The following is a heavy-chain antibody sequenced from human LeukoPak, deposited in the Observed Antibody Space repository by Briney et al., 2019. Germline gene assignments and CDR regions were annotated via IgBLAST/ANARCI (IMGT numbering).Heavy chain of an antibody. CDR1: GFTFSNAW. V-gene: IGHV3-15*01. D-gene: IGHD6-13*01. Sequence: PGGSLRLSCAASGFTFSNAWMSWVRQAPGKGLEWVGRIKSKTDSGTTDYAAPVKGRFTISRDDSKNTLYLQMNSLKIEDTAVYYCTKLILAAADTGDYWGQGTLVTVSS. J-gene: IGHJ4*02. CDR2: IKSKTDSGTT. CDR3: TKLILAAADTGDY.